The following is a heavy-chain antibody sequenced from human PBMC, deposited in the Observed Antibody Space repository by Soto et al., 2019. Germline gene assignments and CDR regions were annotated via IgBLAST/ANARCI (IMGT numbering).Heavy chain of an antibody. J-gene: IGHJ3*02. CDR3: TIGSWSGEVFDI. V-gene: IGHV1-69*02. Sequence: QVQLVQAGAEVKKPGSAVKVSCKDSGGTFSTYSMFGVRQAPGQGLEWMGRIIPMLGISNYAQKFQGRVTISADKSTGTAYMELSSLRSEDTALYYCTIGSWSGEVFDIWGQGTIVTVSS. D-gene: IGHD2-21*01. CDR2: IIPMLGIS. CDR1: GGTFSTYS.